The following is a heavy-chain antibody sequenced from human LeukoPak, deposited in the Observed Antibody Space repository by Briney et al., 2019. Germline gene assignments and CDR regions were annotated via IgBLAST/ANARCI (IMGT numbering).Heavy chain of an antibody. CDR1: GFTFSSYW. CDR3: ARENYDSSGYYFDY. J-gene: IGHJ4*02. Sequence: GGSLRLSCAASGFTFSSYWMHWVRQAPGKGLVWVSRINRDGSGTSCADSVKGRFTISRDNSKNTLYLQMNSLRAEDTAVYYCARENYDSSGYYFDYWGQGTLVTVSS. CDR2: INRDGSGT. D-gene: IGHD3-22*01. V-gene: IGHV3-74*01.